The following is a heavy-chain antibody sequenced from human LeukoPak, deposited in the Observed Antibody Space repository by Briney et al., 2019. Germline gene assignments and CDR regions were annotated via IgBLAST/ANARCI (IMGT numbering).Heavy chain of an antibody. CDR3: ARSWTTGVGPPI. CDR2: TNPNNGGT. J-gene: IGHJ4*02. Sequence: GASVKVSCKASGYTFTGYYMRWVRQAPGQGFEWMGWTNPNNGGTNYAQKFQGRVTLTRDTSISTAYMELSRLTSDDTAVYYCARSWTTGVGPPIWGQGTLVTVSS. V-gene: IGHV1-2*02. D-gene: IGHD4-23*01. CDR1: GYTFTGYY.